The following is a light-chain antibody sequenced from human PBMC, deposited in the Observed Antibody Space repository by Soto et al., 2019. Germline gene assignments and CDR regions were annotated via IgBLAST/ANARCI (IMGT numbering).Light chain of an antibody. CDR3: QHYNSYSEA. J-gene: IGKJ1*01. CDR1: QSINSW. V-gene: IGKV1-5*03. CDR2: KVS. Sequence: DIQMTQSPSALSASVGDRVRITCRASQSINSWLAWYQQKSGKAPKLLIYKVSGLESGVPSRFSGSGAGTEFTLTISSLQPDDFATYYCQHYNSYSEAFGQGTKVDIK.